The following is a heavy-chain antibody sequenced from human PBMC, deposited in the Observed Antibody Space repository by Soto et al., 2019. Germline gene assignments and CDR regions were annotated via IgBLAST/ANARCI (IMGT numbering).Heavy chain of an antibody. V-gene: IGHV3-23*01. Sequence: GGSLRLSCVGSGFTFSSYVINWIRQSPGKGLEWLSSISGSGSTTFYSDAAKGRFTISRDNSKNTLYLQMNSLRVDDTAVYYCAKADRWLQRSGLDYWGQGTPVTVSS. D-gene: IGHD5-18*01. CDR2: ISGSGSTT. CDR1: GFTFSSYV. CDR3: AKADRWLQRSGLDY. J-gene: IGHJ4*02.